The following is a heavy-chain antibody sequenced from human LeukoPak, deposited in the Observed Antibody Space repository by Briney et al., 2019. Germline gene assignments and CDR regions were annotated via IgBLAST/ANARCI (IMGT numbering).Heavy chain of an antibody. CDR2: INHSGST. V-gene: IGHV4-34*01. CDR3: ARGTYSSGWYRTAEYFQH. J-gene: IGHJ1*01. Sequence: GSLRLSCAASGFTFSNYAMSWVRQAPGKGLEWIGEINHSGSTNYNPSLKSRVTISVDTSKNQFSLKLSSVTAADTAVYYCARGTYSSGWYRTAEYFQHWGQGTLVTVSS. CDR1: GFTFSNYA. D-gene: IGHD6-19*01.